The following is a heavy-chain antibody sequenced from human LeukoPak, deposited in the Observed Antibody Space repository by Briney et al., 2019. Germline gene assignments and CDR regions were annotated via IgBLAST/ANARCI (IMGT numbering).Heavy chain of an antibody. CDR3: ARDRSGYANDAFDF. Sequence: GWSLRLSCAASGFTFSSYGMHWVRQAAGKGVEWVAVISYDGSNKYYADSVKGRFTISRDNSKNTMFLQTNSLRAEDTAVYHCARDRSGYANDAFDFWGQGTMVTVSS. CDR1: GFTFSSYG. D-gene: IGHD3-3*01. J-gene: IGHJ3*01. CDR2: ISYDGSNK. V-gene: IGHV3-30*03.